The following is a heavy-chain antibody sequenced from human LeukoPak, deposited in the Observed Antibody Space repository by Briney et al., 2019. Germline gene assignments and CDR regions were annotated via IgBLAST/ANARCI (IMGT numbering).Heavy chain of an antibody. CDR3: ATRSSDYYYYYMDV. V-gene: IGHV1-69*13. CDR1: GGTFSSYA. J-gene: IGHJ6*03. D-gene: IGHD6-19*01. CDR2: IIPIFGTA. Sequence: ASVKVTCKASGGTFSSYAISWVRQAPGQGLEWMGGIIPIFGTANYAQKFQGRVTITADESTSTAYMELSSLRSEDTAVYYCATRSSDYYYYYMDVWGKGTTVTVSS.